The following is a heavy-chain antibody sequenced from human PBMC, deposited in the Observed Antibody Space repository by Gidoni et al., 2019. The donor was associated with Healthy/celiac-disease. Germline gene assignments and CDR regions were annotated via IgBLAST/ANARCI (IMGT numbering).Heavy chain of an antibody. D-gene: IGHD3-9*01. CDR2: INHSGST. Sequence: QVQLQQWGAGLLKPSETLSLTCAVYGGSFSGYYWSWIRQPPGKGLEWIGEINHSGSTNYNPSLKSRVTISVDTSKNQFSLKLSSVTAADTAVYYCARAATSRTYYDILTGYQLDYWGQGTLVTVSS. V-gene: IGHV4-34*01. CDR3: ARAATSRTYYDILTGYQLDY. CDR1: GGSFSGYY. J-gene: IGHJ4*02.